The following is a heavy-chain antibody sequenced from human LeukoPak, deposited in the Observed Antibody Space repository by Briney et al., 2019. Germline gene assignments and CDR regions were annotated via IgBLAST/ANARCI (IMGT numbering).Heavy chain of an antibody. V-gene: IGHV1-69*06. CDR1: GGTFSSYA. CDR2: IIPIFGTA. D-gene: IGHD3-22*01. CDR3: LGRGMDDSDSNPDY. J-gene: IGHJ4*02. Sequence: GSSVKVSCKASGGTFSSYAISWVRQAPGQGLEWMGGIIPIFGTANYAQKFQGRVTITADKSTSTAYMELSSLRSEDTAVYYCLGRGMDDSDSNPDYWGQGTLVTVSS.